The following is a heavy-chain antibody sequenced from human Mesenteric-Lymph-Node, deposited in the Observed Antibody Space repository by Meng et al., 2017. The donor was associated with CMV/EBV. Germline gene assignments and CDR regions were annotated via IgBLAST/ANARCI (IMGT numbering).Heavy chain of an antibody. D-gene: IGHD1-7*01. CDR1: GVSINNDNW. Sequence: VSGVSINNDNWWSWVRQPPGKGLEWIAEMYHTGSANYNPSLKSRVTISFDKSKNHFSLRLTSVTAADTAIYYCARHNWDYVGNWFDPWGPGTLVTVSS. CDR3: ARHNWDYVGNWFDP. V-gene: IGHV4-4*02. J-gene: IGHJ5*02. CDR2: MYHTGSA.